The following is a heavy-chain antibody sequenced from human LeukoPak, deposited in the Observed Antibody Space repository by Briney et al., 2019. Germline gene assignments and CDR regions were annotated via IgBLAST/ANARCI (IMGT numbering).Heavy chain of an antibody. V-gene: IGHV3-23*01. Sequence: GGSLRLSCAASGFTFSSYAVSWVRQAPGRGLEWVSAIDGPGGTTYYADSVKGRFTISRDNSKNTLYLQMNSLRAEDTAVYYCAKWLSSSWAPFDYWGQGTLVTVSS. CDR2: IDGPGGTT. CDR3: AKWLSSSWAPFDY. D-gene: IGHD6-13*01. CDR1: GFTFSSYA. J-gene: IGHJ4*02.